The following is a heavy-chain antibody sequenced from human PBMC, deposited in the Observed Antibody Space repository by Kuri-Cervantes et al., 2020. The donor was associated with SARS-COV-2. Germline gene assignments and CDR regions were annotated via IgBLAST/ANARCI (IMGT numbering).Heavy chain of an antibody. CDR1: GFTFSRSW. V-gene: IGHV3-74*01. J-gene: IGHJ4*02. Sequence: GGSLRLSCAASGFTFSRSWMLWVRQAPGKGLVWVSRINSDGSVTSYPDSVEGRFTISRDNAKNTLSLQMNSLSAEDTAVYYCATGVNHGGLTIFGVVIPPFDYWGQGTLVTVSS. CDR2: INSDGSVT. D-gene: IGHD3-3*01. CDR3: ATGVNHGGLTIFGVVIPPFDY.